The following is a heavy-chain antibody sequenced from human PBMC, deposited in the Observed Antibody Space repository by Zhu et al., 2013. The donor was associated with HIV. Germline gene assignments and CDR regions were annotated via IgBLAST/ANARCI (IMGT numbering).Heavy chain of an antibody. CDR3: ARRYSGTAHFDY. CDR1: GYTFMSYG. D-gene: IGHD1-26*01. CDR2: ISGYNGNT. J-gene: IGHJ4*02. V-gene: IGHV1-18*04. Sequence: QVQLVQSGGEVKKPGASVKVSCKTSGYTFMSYGISWVRQAPGQGLEWMGWISGYNGNTNYAQKLQGRVTMTRDTSTSTAYMDLRSLRSDDTAVYYCARRYSGTAHFDYWGQGTLVTVSS.